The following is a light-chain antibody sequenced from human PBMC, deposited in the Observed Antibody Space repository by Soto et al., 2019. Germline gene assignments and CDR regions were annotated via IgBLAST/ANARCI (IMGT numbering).Light chain of an antibody. CDR3: QKYNSAPLT. V-gene: IGKV4-1*01. J-gene: IGKJ4*01. CDR2: AAS. CDR1: QPVLYIPNNKNY. Sequence: DIVLTQSPDSLTVSLGERATINCKSGQPVLYIPNNKNYLAWYQQKPGKIPNLLIYAASTLQAGVPSRFSGSGSGTDFTLTISSLQPEAVAAYYCQKYNSAPLTFGGGTKVYIK.